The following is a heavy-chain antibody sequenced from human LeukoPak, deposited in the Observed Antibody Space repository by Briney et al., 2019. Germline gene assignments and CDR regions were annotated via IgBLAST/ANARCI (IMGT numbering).Heavy chain of an antibody. D-gene: IGHD3-3*01. V-gene: IGHV4-38-2*01. J-gene: IGHJ4*02. CDR1: GYSISSGYY. Sequence: SETLSLTCAVSGYSISSGYYWGWIRQPPGKGLEWIGSIYHSGSTYYNPSLKSRVTISVDTSKNQFSLKLSSVTAADTAVYYCARTDFWSGYYRNFDYWGRGTLVTVSS. CDR2: IYHSGST. CDR3: ARTDFWSGYYRNFDY.